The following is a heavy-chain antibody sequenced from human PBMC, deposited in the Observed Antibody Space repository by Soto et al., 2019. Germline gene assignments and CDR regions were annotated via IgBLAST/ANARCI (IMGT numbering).Heavy chain of an antibody. CDR1: GFTFSIYG. D-gene: IGHD3-10*01. CDR2: IWYDGSNK. J-gene: IGHJ6*01. Sequence: PGGALRVSCASSGFTFSIYGMPWVRQAPGKGLEWVAVIWYDGSNKYYADSVKGRFTISRDNSKNTLYLQMNSLRAEDTAVYYCAKARKLLLWFGDGMDVWGQGTTVTVSS. CDR3: AKARKLLLWFGDGMDV. V-gene: IGHV3-33*06.